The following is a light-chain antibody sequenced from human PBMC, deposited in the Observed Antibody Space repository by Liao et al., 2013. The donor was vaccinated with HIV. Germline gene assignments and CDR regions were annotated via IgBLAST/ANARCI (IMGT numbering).Light chain of an antibody. J-gene: IGLJ3*02. V-gene: IGLV3-1*01. Sequence: SYELTQPPSVSVSPGQAASITCSGDNLGDKYASWYRQRPGQPPVLVIYQDTKRPSGIPERFSASNSGNTATLTITRVEAGDEADYYCHVWESSPDFGVFGGGTKLTVL. CDR2: QDT. CDR3: HVWESSPDFGV. CDR1: NLGDKY.